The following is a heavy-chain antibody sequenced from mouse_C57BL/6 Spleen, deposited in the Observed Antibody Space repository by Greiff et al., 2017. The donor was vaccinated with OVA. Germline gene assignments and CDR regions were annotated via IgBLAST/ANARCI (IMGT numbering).Heavy chain of an antibody. CDR2: IYPGDGDT. CDR3: ASPVYGSSLPAPWFAY. Sequence: QVQLQQSGAELVKPGASVTLSCKASGYAFSSYWMNWVKQRPGKGLEWIGQIYPGDGDTNYNGKFKGKATLTADKSSSTAYMRLSSLTSEDSAVYICASPVYGSSLPAPWFAYWGQGTLVTVSA. V-gene: IGHV1-80*01. D-gene: IGHD1-1*01. J-gene: IGHJ3*01. CDR1: GYAFSSYW.